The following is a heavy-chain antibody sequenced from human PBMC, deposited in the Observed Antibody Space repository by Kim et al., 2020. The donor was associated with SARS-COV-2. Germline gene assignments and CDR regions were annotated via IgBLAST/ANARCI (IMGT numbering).Heavy chain of an antibody. CDR3: AREIVGGFFEY. J-gene: IGHJ4*02. CDR2: IHYSGTT. CDR1: GGSISSGTYY. D-gene: IGHD1-26*01. V-gene: IGHV4-31*03. Sequence: SETLSLTCTVSGGSISSGTYYWNWIRQHPGKGLEWIGYIHYSGTTYYNPSLKSRVTISVATSKNQFSLKLSSVTAADTAVYYCAREIVGGFFEYWVQGTL.